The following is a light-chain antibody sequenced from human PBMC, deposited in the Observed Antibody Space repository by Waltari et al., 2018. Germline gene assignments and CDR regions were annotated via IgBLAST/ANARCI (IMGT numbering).Light chain of an antibody. Sequence: EIVMTQSPATVSVSPGERATLSCRASQSVSRKSAWYQQKPGQAPRVLFYGASTRATGIPARFSGSGSGTEYTLTISSLQSEDFAVYYCQQYDNWPLTFGGGTKVEIK. V-gene: IGKV3-15*01. CDR2: GAS. CDR1: QSVSRK. J-gene: IGKJ4*01. CDR3: QQYDNWPLT.